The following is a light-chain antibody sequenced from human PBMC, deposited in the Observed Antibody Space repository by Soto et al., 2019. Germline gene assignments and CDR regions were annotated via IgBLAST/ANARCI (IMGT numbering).Light chain of an antibody. CDR3: QSYDSTLSARYV. Sequence: SVLKQPPSVSGAPGQRVTISCTGSSSNIGAHYDVHWYQQLPGTAPKLLIYGNSNRPSGVPDRFSGSKSGTSASLAITGLQAEDEGDYYCQSYDSTLSARYVFGTGNKVTVL. CDR2: GNS. V-gene: IGLV1-40*01. J-gene: IGLJ1*01. CDR1: SSNIGAHYD.